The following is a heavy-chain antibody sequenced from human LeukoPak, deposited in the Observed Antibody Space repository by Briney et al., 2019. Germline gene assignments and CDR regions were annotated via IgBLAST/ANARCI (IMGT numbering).Heavy chain of an antibody. D-gene: IGHD3-16*01. CDR2: VSISSGTI. J-gene: IGHJ4*02. Sequence: GGSLRHSCAASGFTFSGHNMNWVRQAPGKGLEWISFVSISSGTIYYADSVNGRFRISRDNAKSSLDLEMNSLRAEDTAVYYCARAMSTFGGVRNYFDSWGQGTLVTVSS. V-gene: IGHV3-48*04. CDR1: GFTFSGHN. CDR3: ARAMSTFGGVRNYFDS.